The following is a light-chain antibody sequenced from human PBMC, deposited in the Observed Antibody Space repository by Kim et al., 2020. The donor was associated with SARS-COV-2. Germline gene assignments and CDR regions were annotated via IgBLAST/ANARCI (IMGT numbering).Light chain of an antibody. V-gene: IGLV1-40*01. CDR3: QSYDNSLSGSV. CDR2: GNI. J-gene: IGLJ3*02. CDR1: SSDIAAGYD. Sequence: QRVTLSCAGSSSDIAAGYDVNWYQQLPGTAPKLLIYGNINRPSGVPDRFSGSKSGTSASLAITRLRSEDEADYYCQSYDNSLSGSVFGGGTQLTVL.